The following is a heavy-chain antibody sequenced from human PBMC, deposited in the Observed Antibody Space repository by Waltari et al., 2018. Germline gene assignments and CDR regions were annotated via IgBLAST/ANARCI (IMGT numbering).Heavy chain of an antibody. D-gene: IGHD3-16*01. CDR1: GFTFSSYA. CDR2: ISGSGGST. CDR3: ARDPEGGI. J-gene: IGHJ3*02. V-gene: IGHV3-23*01. Sequence: EVQLLESGGGLVQPGGSLRLSCAASGFTFSSYAMSWVRQAPGKGLEWVSAISGSGGSTYYADSVKGRFTISRDNARESVYLQMNSLRAEDTAVYYCARDPEGGIWGQGTMVTVSS.